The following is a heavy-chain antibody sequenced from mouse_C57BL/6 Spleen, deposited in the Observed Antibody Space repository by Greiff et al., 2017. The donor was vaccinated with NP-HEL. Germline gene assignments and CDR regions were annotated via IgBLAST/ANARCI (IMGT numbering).Heavy chain of an antibody. CDR1: GFTFSDYG. J-gene: IGHJ3*01. D-gene: IGHD4-1*01. V-gene: IGHV5-17*01. CDR2: ISSGSSTI. CDR3: AKELGCWFAY. Sequence: EVQLVESGGGLVKPGGSLKLSCAASGFTFSDYGMHWVRQAPEKGLEWVAYISSGSSTIYYADTVKGRFTISRDNAKNTLYLQMTSLRSEDTAMYYDAKELGCWFAYWGQGTPGTVYA.